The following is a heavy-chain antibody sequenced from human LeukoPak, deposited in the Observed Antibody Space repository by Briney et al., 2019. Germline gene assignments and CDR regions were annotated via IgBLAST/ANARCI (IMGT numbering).Heavy chain of an antibody. V-gene: IGHV3-23*01. Sequence: GGSLRLSCAASGFTFSSYALSWVRQAPGKGLEWVSGITDSGTGTYYADSVKGRFTISRDNSKNTLYLQMNSLRAEDTAVYYCAREGSSPSLDYWGQGTLVTVSS. D-gene: IGHD6-13*01. J-gene: IGHJ4*02. CDR3: AREGSSPSLDY. CDR2: ITDSGTGT. CDR1: GFTFSSYA.